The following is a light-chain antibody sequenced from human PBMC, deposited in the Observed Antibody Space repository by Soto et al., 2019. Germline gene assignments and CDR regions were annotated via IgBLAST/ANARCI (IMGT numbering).Light chain of an antibody. Sequence: EIVLTQSPGTLSLSPGERATVSCRASQSVSSSYLAWYQQKPGQAPRLLIYGASSGATGIPDRFSGSGSGTDFTLTISRLEPEDFAVYYCQQYGSSPLWTFGQGTKVDIK. CDR1: QSVSSSY. CDR2: GAS. J-gene: IGKJ1*01. V-gene: IGKV3-20*01. CDR3: QQYGSSPLWT.